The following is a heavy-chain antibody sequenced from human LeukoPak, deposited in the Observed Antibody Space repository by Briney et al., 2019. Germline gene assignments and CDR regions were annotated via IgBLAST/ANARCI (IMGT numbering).Heavy chain of an antibody. CDR3: ARSNPLTYYYGSGSSTYFDY. J-gene: IGHJ4*02. Sequence: QPGGSLRLSCAASGFTLRNYAMNWVRQAPGKALEWVSASSGTGSDIHYADSVKGRFTITRDNSENTLYLQMNSLRAEDTAVYYCARSNPLTYYYGSGSSTYFDYWGQGTLVTVSS. V-gene: IGHV3-23*01. D-gene: IGHD3-10*01. CDR2: SSGTGSDI. CDR1: GFTLRNYA.